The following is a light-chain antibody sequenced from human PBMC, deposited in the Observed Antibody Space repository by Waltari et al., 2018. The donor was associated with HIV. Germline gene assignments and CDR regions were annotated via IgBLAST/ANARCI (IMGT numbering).Light chain of an antibody. V-gene: IGKV1-39*01. CDR3: QQNYITPLT. J-gene: IGKJ4*01. Sequence: DIQMTQSPSSLSASVGDSVTITCRASQSISTYLNCYQQKPGKAPKPLIYAASKLQSGVPSRFSGSGSETDFTLTISSLQPEDSATYYCQQNYITPLTFGGGAKVEIK. CDR2: AAS. CDR1: QSISTY.